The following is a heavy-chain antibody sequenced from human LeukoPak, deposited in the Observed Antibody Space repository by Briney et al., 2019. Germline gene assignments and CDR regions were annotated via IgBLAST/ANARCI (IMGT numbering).Heavy chain of an antibody. D-gene: IGHD6-13*01. Sequence: GGSLRLSCAASGFTFSSYAMSWVRQAPGKGLEWVSAIRGSGGSTYYADSVKGRFTISRDNSKNTLYLQMNSLRAEDTAVYYCAKDWALAAAGRADPHWGQGTLVTVSS. V-gene: IGHV3-23*01. CDR3: AKDWALAAAGRADPH. CDR2: IRGSGGST. CDR1: GFTFSSYA. J-gene: IGHJ4*02.